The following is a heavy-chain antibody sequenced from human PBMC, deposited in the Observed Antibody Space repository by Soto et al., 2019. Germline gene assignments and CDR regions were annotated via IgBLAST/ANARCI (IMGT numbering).Heavy chain of an antibody. D-gene: IGHD4-4*01. J-gene: IGHJ3*02. Sequence: ASVKVSCKASGYTFTGYYRHWLRQAPGQGLEWMAWIKPTSGDTKYAQKFQGSVSATRDTSISTAYMELSRLTSDDTAVYYCARGTSLAETTKSAFEIWGQATLVTVSS. CDR1: GYTFTGYY. CDR2: IKPTSGDT. CDR3: ARGTSLAETTKSAFEI. V-gene: IGHV1-2*02.